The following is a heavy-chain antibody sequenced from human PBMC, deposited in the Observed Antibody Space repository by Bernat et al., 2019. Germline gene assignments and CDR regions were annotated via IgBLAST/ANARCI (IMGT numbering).Heavy chain of an antibody. V-gene: IGHV3-9*01. Sequence: EVQLVESGGGLVQPGRSLRLSCAASGFTFDDYAMHWVRQAPGKGLVWVSGISWNSGSIGYADSVKGRFTISRDNAKNSLYLQMNSLRAEDTALYYCAKEAAAGTDHYYYYGMDVWGQGTTVTVSS. CDR1: GFTFDDYA. CDR3: AKEAAAGTDHYYYYGMDV. D-gene: IGHD6-13*01. J-gene: IGHJ6*02. CDR2: ISWNSGSI.